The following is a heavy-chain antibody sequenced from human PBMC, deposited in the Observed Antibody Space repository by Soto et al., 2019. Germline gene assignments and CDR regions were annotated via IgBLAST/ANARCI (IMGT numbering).Heavy chain of an antibody. CDR3: AREDAARIERWFDA. CDR1: GGSIISASYS. J-gene: IGHJ5*02. V-gene: IGHV4-31*11. Sequence: QVQLQESGPRLVKPSQTLSLSCAVSGGSIISASYSWNWIRQSPGRGLEWIGHIYSSGSTYYNPSVKSRVSRSVDTSNNQFSLKLTSVTAADTAVYFCAREDAARIERWFDAWGQGILVTVSS. D-gene: IGHD6-6*01. CDR2: IYSSGST.